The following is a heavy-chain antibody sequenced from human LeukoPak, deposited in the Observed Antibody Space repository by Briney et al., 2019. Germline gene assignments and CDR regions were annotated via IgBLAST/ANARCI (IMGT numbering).Heavy chain of an antibody. CDR3: ARDLSVAGFDF. J-gene: IGHJ3*01. V-gene: IGHV3-21*01. CDR2: ISSNSNYI. CDR1: GFTFSSYS. D-gene: IGHD6-19*01. Sequence: GGSLRLSCAGSGFTFSSYSMNWVRQAPGKGLEWVSSISSNSNYIFYANSVKGRFTISRDNAKNSLLLQMNTLRAEDTAVYYCARDLSVAGFDFWGQGTMVTVSS.